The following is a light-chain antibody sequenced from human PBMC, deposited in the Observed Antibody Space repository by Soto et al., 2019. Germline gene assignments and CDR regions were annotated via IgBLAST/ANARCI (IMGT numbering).Light chain of an antibody. V-gene: IGLV2-23*01. J-gene: IGLJ2*01. CDR3: CSYAASDLI. Sequence: QSALTQPASVSGSPGQSITISCSGASSDVGPYKLVAWYQQHPDKAPKLIIHEGTKRPSGVSSRFSGSQSGTTASLTISGLQAEDEADYYCCSYAASDLIFGGGTQLTV. CDR2: EGT. CDR1: SSDVGPYKL.